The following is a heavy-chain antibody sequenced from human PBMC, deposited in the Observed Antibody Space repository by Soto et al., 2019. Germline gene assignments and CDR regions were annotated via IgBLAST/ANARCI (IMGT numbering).Heavy chain of an antibody. Sequence: QVQLVQSGAEVRKPGSSVKVSCKASGGTFSSYAISWVRQAPGQGLEWMGGIIPIFGTANYAQKFQGRVTITADEYTSTAYMELSSLRSEDTAVYYCARDPYYYDSSGYYHFDYWGQGTLVTVSS. J-gene: IGHJ4*02. CDR2: IIPIFGTA. V-gene: IGHV1-69*01. D-gene: IGHD3-22*01. CDR1: GGTFSSYA. CDR3: ARDPYYYDSSGYYHFDY.